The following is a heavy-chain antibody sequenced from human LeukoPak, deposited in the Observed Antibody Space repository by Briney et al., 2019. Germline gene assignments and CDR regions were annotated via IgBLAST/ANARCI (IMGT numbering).Heavy chain of an antibody. V-gene: IGHV3-7*01. Sequence: GGSLRLSCAASGFTFSTYWMSWVRQAPGKGLEWVATIRQDGSEKHYVDSVKGRFSISRDNAKNSLYLQMNSLTVEDTAVYYCVRGCGRASCPYFFDSWVQGTLVTVS. CDR1: GFTFSTYW. J-gene: IGHJ4*02. D-gene: IGHD2-2*01. CDR2: IRQDGSEK. CDR3: VRGCGRASCPYFFDS.